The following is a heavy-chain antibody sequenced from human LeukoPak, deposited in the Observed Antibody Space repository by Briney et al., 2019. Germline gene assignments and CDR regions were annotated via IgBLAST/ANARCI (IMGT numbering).Heavy chain of an antibody. CDR1: GYTFTSYA. CDR2: INTNTGNP. J-gene: IGHJ5*02. CDR3: ARGWYSSSWYRWFDP. D-gene: IGHD6-13*01. V-gene: IGHV7-4-1*02. Sequence: GASVKVSCKASGYTFTSYAMNWVRQAPGQGLEWMGWINTNTGNPTYAQGFTGQFVFSLDTSVSTAYLQISSLKAEDTAVYYCARGWYSSSWYRWFDPWGQGTLVTVSS.